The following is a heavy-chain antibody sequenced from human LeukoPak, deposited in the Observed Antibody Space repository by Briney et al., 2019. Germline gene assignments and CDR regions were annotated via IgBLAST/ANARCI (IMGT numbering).Heavy chain of an antibody. V-gene: IGHV3-30-3*01. CDR2: VSYDGTNK. J-gene: IGHJ4*02. Sequence: KGLEWVAVVSYDGTNKYYADSVKGRFTISRDNSKNTVYLQMNSLRTEDTAVYFTMVRDTDYWGQGTLVTVSS. D-gene: IGHD3-10*01. CDR3: MVRDTDY.